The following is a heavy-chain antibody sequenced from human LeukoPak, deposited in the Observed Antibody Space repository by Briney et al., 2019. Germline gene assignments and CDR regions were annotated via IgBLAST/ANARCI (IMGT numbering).Heavy chain of an antibody. Sequence: GGSLRLSCAASGFTFRNYGMHWVRQAPGKGLEWVAVSWYNGSKEYYADTVKGRFTISRDNSMNTLYLQMTGLGAGDRAVYYCARRIVGATFRYYWGQGTLVTVSS. J-gene: IGHJ4*02. CDR3: ARRIVGATFRYY. D-gene: IGHD1-26*01. CDR1: GFTFRNYG. V-gene: IGHV3-33*01. CDR2: SWYNGSKE.